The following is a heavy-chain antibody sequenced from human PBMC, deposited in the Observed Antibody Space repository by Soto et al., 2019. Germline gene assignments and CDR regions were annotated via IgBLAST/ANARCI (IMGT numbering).Heavy chain of an antibody. CDR1: GGTFSSYA. CDR2: IIPIFGTA. D-gene: IGHD3-10*01. Sequence: SVKVSCKASGGTFSSYAISWVRQAPGEGLEWMGGIIPIFGTANYAQKFQGMVTITADESTSTAYMELSSLRSEDTGVYYCARDKINFYGAAGHYTKFDYWGHGTLVTAPS. J-gene: IGHJ4*01. V-gene: IGHV1-69*13. CDR3: ARDKINFYGAAGHYTKFDY.